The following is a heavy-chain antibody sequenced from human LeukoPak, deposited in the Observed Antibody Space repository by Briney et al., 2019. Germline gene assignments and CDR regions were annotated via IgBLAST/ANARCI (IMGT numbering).Heavy chain of an antibody. Sequence: GGSLRLSCAASGFTFNFYEMNWVRLAPGKGLEWVSFISSSGNIIYYADSVRGRFTISRDNAKTSLYLQLSSLRAEDTAVYYCARGGSIGYNYNAFDMWGQGTVVTVSS. D-gene: IGHD3-22*01. CDR2: ISSSGNII. CDR1: GFTFNFYE. V-gene: IGHV3-48*03. CDR3: ARGGSIGYNYNAFDM. J-gene: IGHJ3*02.